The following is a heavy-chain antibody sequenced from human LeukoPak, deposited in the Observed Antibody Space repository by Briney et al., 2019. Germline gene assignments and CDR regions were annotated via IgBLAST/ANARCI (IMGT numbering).Heavy chain of an antibody. V-gene: IGHV4-39*01. CDR1: GGSISSSSYY. J-gene: IGHJ3*02. D-gene: IGHD6-19*01. CDR2: IYCSGST. CDR3: ARRILSGWYMGAFDI. Sequence: SETLSLTCTVSGGSISSSSYYWGWIRQPPGKGLEWIGSIYCSGSTYYNPSLKSRVTISVDTSKNQFSLKLSSVTAADTAVYYCARRILSGWYMGAFDIWGQGTMVTVSS.